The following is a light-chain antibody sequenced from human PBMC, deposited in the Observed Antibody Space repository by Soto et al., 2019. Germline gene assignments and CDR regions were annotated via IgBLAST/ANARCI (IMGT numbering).Light chain of an antibody. J-gene: IGKJ2*01. CDR1: QSIAFY. V-gene: IGKV1-39*01. Sequence: DIQLTQSPSSLSASVGDRVTITCRASQSIAFYVNWFQQKPGRAPRLLIYAASSLQSGVPSRFSGSGSDTDFTLTINSLQPEDSATYFCQQSSNSPLYTFGQGT. CDR3: QQSSNSPLYT. CDR2: AAS.